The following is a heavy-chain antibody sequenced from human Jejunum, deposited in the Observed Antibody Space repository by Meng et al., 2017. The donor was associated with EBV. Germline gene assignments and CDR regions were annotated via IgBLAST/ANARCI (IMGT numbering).Heavy chain of an antibody. CDR3: ARLGGYASGTYYPIDP. CDR2: INHGGGA. J-gene: IGHJ5*02. Sequence: HVHLKQWGAGLLSPSEPPSLPCAVYGGSFRDYYWTWIRQPPGKGLEWIGEINHGGGAIYNPSLKSRVTISVDTSKNQFSLKLSSVTAADTAVYYCARLGGYASGTYYPIDPWGQGTLVTVSS. V-gene: IGHV4-34*01. D-gene: IGHD3-10*01. CDR1: GGSFRDYY.